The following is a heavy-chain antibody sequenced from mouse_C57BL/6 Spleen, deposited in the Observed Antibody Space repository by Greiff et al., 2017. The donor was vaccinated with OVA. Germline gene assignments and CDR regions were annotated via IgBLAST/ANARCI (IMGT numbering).Heavy chain of an antibody. CDR1: GYTFTDYE. Sequence: QVQLQQSGAELVRPGASVTLSCTASGYTFTDYEMHWVKQTPVHGLEWIGAIDPETGGTAYNQKFKGKAILTADKSYSTAYMELRSLTSEDSAVYCCTRRGGLRRAGYAMDYWGQGTSVTVSS. CDR2: IDPETGGT. D-gene: IGHD2-4*01. CDR3: TRRGGLRRAGYAMDY. J-gene: IGHJ4*01. V-gene: IGHV1-15*01.